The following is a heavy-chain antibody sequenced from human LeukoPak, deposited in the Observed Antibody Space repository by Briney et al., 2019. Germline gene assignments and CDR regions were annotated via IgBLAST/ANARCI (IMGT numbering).Heavy chain of an antibody. V-gene: IGHV3-66*01. Sequence: PGGSLRLSCAASGFTVSNNYMNWVRQSPGKGLEWVSLIYSGGTTYYPDSVKGRFTISRDGSKNTLYLQMNSLRVEDTAVYYCARDPPAVTANTYGWGQGTLVTVSS. CDR1: GFTVSNNY. D-gene: IGHD5-18*01. J-gene: IGHJ4*02. CDR2: IYSGGTT. CDR3: ARDPPAVTANTYG.